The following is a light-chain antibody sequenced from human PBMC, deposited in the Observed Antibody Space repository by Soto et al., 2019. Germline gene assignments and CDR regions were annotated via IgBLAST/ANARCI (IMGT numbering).Light chain of an antibody. Sequence: SVVTQPPSASGTPGQRVTVSCSGSSSNIASNTVNWYQQLPGTAPKLLIYSNDQRPSGVPDRFSASKSGTSASLAISGLQPEDEADYYCASWDDSLNGHVFGTGTKVTVL. CDR2: SND. V-gene: IGLV1-44*01. CDR1: SSNIASNT. CDR3: ASWDDSLNGHV. J-gene: IGLJ1*01.